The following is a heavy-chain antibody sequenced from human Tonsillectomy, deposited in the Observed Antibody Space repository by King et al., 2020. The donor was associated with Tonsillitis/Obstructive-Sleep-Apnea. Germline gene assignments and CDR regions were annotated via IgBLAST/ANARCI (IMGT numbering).Heavy chain of an antibody. CDR2: IIPIFGTA. V-gene: IGHV1-69*01. D-gene: IGHD3-3*01. Sequence: QLVQSGAEVKKPGSSVKVSCKASGGTFSSYAISWVRQAPGQGLEWMGGIIPIFGTANYAQKFQCRVTITADESTSTAYSDLSSLRSEDTAVYYCARCDYDCWSGQYYYYYMDVWGKGTTVTVSS. J-gene: IGHJ6*03. CDR3: ARCDYDCWSGQYYYYYMDV. CDR1: GGTFSSYA.